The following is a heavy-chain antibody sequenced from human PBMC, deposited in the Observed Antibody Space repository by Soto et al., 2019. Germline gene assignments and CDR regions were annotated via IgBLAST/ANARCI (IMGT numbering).Heavy chain of an antibody. CDR2: ISSNDDE. J-gene: IGHJ4*02. Sequence: SGPTLVNPTETLTLTCTVSGFSLTYARVGVSWIRQPPGKALEWPAHISSNDDESYSSSLRSRLTISKDTSKSQVVLTMTNLDPLDTATYYCTRVITTSYYESSGFYYFDYWGQETLLTVSS. V-gene: IGHV2-26*01. CDR1: GFSLTYARVG. D-gene: IGHD3-22*01. CDR3: TRVITTSYYESSGFYYFDY.